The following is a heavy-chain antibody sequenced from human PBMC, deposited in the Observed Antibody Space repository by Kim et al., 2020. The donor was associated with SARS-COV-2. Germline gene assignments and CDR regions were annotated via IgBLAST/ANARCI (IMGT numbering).Heavy chain of an antibody. CDR1: GFIFNSNI. Sequence: GGSPRLSCAASGFIFNSNIINWVRQAPGKGLEWVSLISGSGATAAYADSVKGRFTIYRDNSKNTLYLQMDSLRAEDTAVYFCAKGGGYHFDPWGQGTLVTVSS. J-gene: IGHJ5*02. D-gene: IGHD3-22*01. CDR2: ISGSGATA. CDR3: AKGGGYHFDP. V-gene: IGHV3-23*01.